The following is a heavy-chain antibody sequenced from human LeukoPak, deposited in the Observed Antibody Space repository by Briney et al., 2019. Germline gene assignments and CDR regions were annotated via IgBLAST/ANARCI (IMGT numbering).Heavy chain of an antibody. CDR2: ISTGGSAV. Sequence: RGSLRLSCAASGFTFSDYYMAWIRQAPGKGLEWISYISTGGSAVYYADSVKGRFTMSRDNAKNSLYLQMDSLRAEDTAVYYCARRAPFYYNSWSPTHDYGMDVWGQGTAVTVSS. V-gene: IGHV3-11*01. CDR1: GFTFSDYY. J-gene: IGHJ6*02. CDR3: ARRAPFYYNSWSPTHDYGMDV. D-gene: IGHD3-10*01.